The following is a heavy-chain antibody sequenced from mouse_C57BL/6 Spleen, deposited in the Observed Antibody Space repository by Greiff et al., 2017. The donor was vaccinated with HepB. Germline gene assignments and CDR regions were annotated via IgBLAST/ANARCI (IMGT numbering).Heavy chain of an antibody. CDR3: ATSGAMDY. CDR1: GYTFTSYW. V-gene: IGHV1-52*01. D-gene: IGHD3-1*01. J-gene: IGHJ4*01. CDR2: IDPSDSET. Sequence: QVQLQQPGAELVRPGSSVKLSCKASGYTFTSYWMHWVKQRPIQGLEWIGNIDPSDSETPYNQKFKDKATLTVDKSSSTAYMQLSSLTSEDSAVYYCATSGAMDYWGQGTSVTVSS.